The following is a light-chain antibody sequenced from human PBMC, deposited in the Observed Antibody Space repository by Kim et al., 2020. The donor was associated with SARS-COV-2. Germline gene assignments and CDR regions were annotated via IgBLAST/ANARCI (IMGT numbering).Light chain of an antibody. CDR2: AVR. Sequence: GQSITISCTGTSNDIGDYNHVSWYQQHPGKVPKLIIYAVRNRPSGVSNRFSASKSGNTASLTISGLQAEDEADYYCSSYTDSSTLVFGGGTQLTVL. CDR3: SSYTDSSTLV. V-gene: IGLV2-14*03. CDR1: SNDIGDYNH. J-gene: IGLJ2*01.